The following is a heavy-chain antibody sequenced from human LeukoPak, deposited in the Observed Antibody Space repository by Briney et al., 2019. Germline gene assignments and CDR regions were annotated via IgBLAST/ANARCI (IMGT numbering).Heavy chain of an antibody. J-gene: IGHJ6*02. Sequence: PSGTLSLTCTVSGGSISSYYWSWIRQPPGKGLQWIGYIYYSGSTNYNPSLKSRVTMSVDTSKNQLSLKLSSVTAADTAVYYCAREYSSHMDVWGQGTTVSVSS. CDR1: GGSISSYY. CDR3: AREYSSHMDV. V-gene: IGHV4-59*01. D-gene: IGHD6-19*01. CDR2: IYYSGST.